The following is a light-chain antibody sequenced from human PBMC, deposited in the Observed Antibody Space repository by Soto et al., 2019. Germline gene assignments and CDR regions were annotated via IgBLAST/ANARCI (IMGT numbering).Light chain of an antibody. J-gene: IGLJ1*01. CDR3: PSYTTRSNPWV. CDR1: SSDVVGYNY. CDR2: DVS. Sequence: QSALTQPASVSGSPGQSITISCTGTSSDVVGYNYVSWYQQHPGKAPKLMIYDVSDRPSGVSNRFSGSNSSNMASLTISRLEXKDEGDYYCPSYTTRSNPWVFGTGTQLTVL. V-gene: IGLV2-14*01.